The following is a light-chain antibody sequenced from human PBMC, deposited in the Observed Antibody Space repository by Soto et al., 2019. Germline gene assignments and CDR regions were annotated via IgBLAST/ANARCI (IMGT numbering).Light chain of an antibody. CDR3: NSYTTSNTFV. V-gene: IGLV2-14*03. CDR1: SSDIGAHNF. CDR2: EVI. J-gene: IGLJ1*01. Sequence: QSVLTQPASVSFSPGQAITVSCIGTSSDIGAHNFVSWYQQHPGKAPKLIIYEVINRPSGVSDRFSGSKSGNTASLTISGLQSEDEADYYCNSYTTSNTFVFGSGTKVTVL.